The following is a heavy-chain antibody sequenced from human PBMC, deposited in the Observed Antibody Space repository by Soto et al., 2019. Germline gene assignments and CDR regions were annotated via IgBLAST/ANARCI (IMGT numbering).Heavy chain of an antibody. V-gene: IGHV3-33*01. CDR2: IWYDGSNK. Sequence: ESGGGVVQPGRSLRLSCAASGFTFSSYGMHWVRQAPGKGLEWVAVIWYDGSNKYYADSVKGRFTISRDNSKNTLYLQMNSLRAEDTAVYYCAREDGYYDFWSGYYLDYWGQGTLVTVSS. D-gene: IGHD3-3*01. CDR3: AREDGYYDFWSGYYLDY. J-gene: IGHJ4*02. CDR1: GFTFSSYG.